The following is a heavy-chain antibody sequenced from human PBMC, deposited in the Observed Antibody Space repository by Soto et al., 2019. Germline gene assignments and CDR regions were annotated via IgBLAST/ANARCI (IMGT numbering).Heavy chain of an antibody. Sequence: SSETLSLTCAVYGGSFSGYYWSWIRQPPGKGLEWIGEINHSGSTNYNPSLKSRVTISVDTSKNQFSLKLSSVTAADTAVYYCAGGFLEWLFYYYYYGMDVWGQGTTVTVSS. D-gene: IGHD3-3*01. CDR3: AGGFLEWLFYYYYYGMDV. CDR2: INHSGST. CDR1: GGSFSGYY. V-gene: IGHV4-34*01. J-gene: IGHJ6*02.